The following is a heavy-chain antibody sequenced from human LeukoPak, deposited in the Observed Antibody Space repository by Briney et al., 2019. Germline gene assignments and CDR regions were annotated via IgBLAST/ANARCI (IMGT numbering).Heavy chain of an antibody. CDR1: GFTFSSYS. CDR3: AKDLLGIAVASIGG. J-gene: IGHJ4*02. D-gene: IGHD6-19*01. Sequence: GGSLRLSCAASGFTFSSYSMNWVRQAPGKGLEWVSSISSSSSYIYYADSVKGRFTISRDNAKNSLYLQMNSLRAEDTAVYYCAKDLLGIAVASIGGWGQGTLVTVSS. V-gene: IGHV3-21*04. CDR2: ISSSSSYI.